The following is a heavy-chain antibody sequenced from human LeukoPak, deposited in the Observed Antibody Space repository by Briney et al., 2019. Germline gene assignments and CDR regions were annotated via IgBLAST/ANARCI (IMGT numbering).Heavy chain of an antibody. V-gene: IGHV4-38-2*02. CDR2: IYHSGST. CDR1: GYSISSGYY. Sequence: SETLSLTCTVSGYSISSGYYWGWIRQPPGKGLEWIGSIYHSGSTYYNPSLKSRVTISVDTSKNQFSLKLSSVTAADTAVYYCARGVVVVVAAPRYMDVWGKGTTVTVSS. D-gene: IGHD2-15*01. J-gene: IGHJ6*03. CDR3: ARGVVVVVAAPRYMDV.